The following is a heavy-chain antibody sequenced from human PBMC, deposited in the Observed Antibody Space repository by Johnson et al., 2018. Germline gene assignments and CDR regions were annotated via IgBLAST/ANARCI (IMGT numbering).Heavy chain of an antibody. V-gene: IGHV4-30-4*08. J-gene: IGHJ6*03. CDR1: GGSIRNSHQY. D-gene: IGHD3-10*01. Sequence: QVQLQESGPGLVKPSETLSLTCSVSGGSIRNSHQYWGWIRQPPGKGLEWIGYIYDSGTTYYNPSHKSRVTISVDTSKNQFSLKLTSVTAADTGVYYCARVGGSGSYYDSQYYYMDVWGKGTTVTVSS. CDR3: ARVGGSGSYYDSQYYYMDV. CDR2: IYDSGTT.